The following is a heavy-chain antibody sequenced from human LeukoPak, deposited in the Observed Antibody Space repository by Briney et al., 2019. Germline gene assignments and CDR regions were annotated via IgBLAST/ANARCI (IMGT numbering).Heavy chain of an antibody. CDR1: GGSISSYY. V-gene: IGHV4-59*01. D-gene: IGHD6-13*01. CDR2: IYYSGST. Sequence: SETLSLTCTVSGGSISSYYWSWIRQPPGKGLEWIGYIYYSGSTNYNPSLKSRVTISVDTSKNQFSLKLSSVTAADTAVYYCARSNLAAAGPKYDYWGQGTLVTVSS. CDR3: ARSNLAAAGPKYDY. J-gene: IGHJ4*02.